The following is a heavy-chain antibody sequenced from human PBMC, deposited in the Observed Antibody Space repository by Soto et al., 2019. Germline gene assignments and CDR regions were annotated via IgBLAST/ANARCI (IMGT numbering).Heavy chain of an antibody. CDR2: IKSKTSGETT. CDR1: GFTFSNAW. J-gene: IGHJ4*02. CDR3: SKLHDFHFEN. Sequence: QLVESGGGLIKPGGSLRRSCAASGFTFSNAWMTWVRQVPGRGLEWIGRIKSKTSGETTDYSAPVKGRFTISRDDSENTLYLQMNSLRTEDTAVYYCSKLHDFHFENWGQGTLVTVSS. V-gene: IGHV3-15*01. D-gene: IGHD1-1*01.